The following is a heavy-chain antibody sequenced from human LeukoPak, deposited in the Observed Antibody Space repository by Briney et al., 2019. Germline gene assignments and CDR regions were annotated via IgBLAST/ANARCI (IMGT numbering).Heavy chain of an antibody. CDR3: ASVLWFGEQYYFDY. CDR1: GFTFSSYA. V-gene: IGHV3-23*01. D-gene: IGHD3-10*01. J-gene: IGHJ4*02. CDR2: ISGSGGST. Sequence: GGSLRLSCAASGFTFSSYAMSWVRQAPGKGLEWVSAISGSGGSTYYADSVKGRFTISRDNSKNTLYLQMNSLRAEDTAVYYCASVLWFGEQYYFDYSGQGTLVTVSS.